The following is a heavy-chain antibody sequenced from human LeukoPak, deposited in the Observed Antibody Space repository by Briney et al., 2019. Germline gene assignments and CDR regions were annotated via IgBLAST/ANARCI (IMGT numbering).Heavy chain of an antibody. J-gene: IGHJ3*02. D-gene: IGHD3-22*01. CDR2: ISSGSTI. CDR1: GFTFSDYY. CDR3: ARDQAPYYYDSRSSAFDI. Sequence: PGGSLRLSCAASGFTFSDYYMSWIRQAPGKGLEWVSYISSGSTIYYADSVKGRFTISRDNAKNSLYLQMSSLRAEDTAVYYCARDQAPYYYDSRSSAFDIWSQGTMVTVSS. V-gene: IGHV3-11*01.